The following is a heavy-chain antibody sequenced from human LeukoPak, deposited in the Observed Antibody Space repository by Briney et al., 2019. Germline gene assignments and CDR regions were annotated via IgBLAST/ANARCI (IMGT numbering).Heavy chain of an antibody. Sequence: PGGSLRLSCAASGFTFSSYSMNWVRQAPGKGLEWVSSISSSSSYIYYADSVKGRFTISRDNAKNSLYLQMNSLRAEDTAVYYCARWDYYGSGSYHNWFDPWGQGTLVTVSS. CDR1: GFTFSSYS. J-gene: IGHJ5*02. CDR3: ARWDYYGSGSYHNWFDP. D-gene: IGHD3-10*01. V-gene: IGHV3-21*01. CDR2: ISSSSSYI.